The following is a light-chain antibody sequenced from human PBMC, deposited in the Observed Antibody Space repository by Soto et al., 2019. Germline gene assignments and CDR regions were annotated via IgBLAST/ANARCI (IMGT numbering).Light chain of an antibody. J-gene: IGLJ1*01. Sequence: QSVLTQPPSASGTPGQRVTISCSGSSSNIGSNTVNWYQQLPGTAPKLLIYSNNQRPSGVPDRFSGSKSGTSASLAISRLQSEDEADFYCAAWDDSLNVPVYVFGTGTKLTVL. V-gene: IGLV1-44*01. CDR3: AAWDDSLNVPVYV. CDR1: SSNIGSNT. CDR2: SNN.